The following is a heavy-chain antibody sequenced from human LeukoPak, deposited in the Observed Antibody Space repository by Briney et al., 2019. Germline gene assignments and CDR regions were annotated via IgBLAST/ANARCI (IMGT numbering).Heavy chain of an antibody. CDR2: IYTSGST. CDR3: AREGSRWYNVYFDY. CDR1: GGSISSYY. D-gene: IGHD6-13*01. V-gene: IGHV4-4*07. Sequence: SETLSLTCTVSGGSISSYYWSWIRQPAGKGLEWIGRIYTSGSTNYNPSLKSRVTMSVDTSKNQFSLKLSSVTAADTAVYYCAREGSRWYNVYFDYWGQGTLVTVSS. J-gene: IGHJ4*02.